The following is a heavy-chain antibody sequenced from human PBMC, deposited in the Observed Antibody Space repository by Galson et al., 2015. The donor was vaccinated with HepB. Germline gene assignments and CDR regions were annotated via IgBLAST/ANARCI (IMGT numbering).Heavy chain of an antibody. CDR1: GFTFSSYA. CDR2: ISGSGGST. D-gene: IGHD1-26*01. CDR3: AKDQGGGGSYYYYYYGMDV. Sequence: SLRLSCAASGFTFSSYAMSWVRQAPGKGLEWVSAISGSGGSTYYADSVKGRFTISRDNSKNTLYLQMNSLRAEDTAVYYCAKDQGGGGSYYYYYYGMDVWGQGTTVTVSS. V-gene: IGHV3-23*01. J-gene: IGHJ6*02.